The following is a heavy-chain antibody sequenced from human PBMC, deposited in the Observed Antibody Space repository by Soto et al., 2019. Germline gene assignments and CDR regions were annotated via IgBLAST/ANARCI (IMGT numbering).Heavy chain of an antibody. Sequence: EVQLLESGGGLVQPGGSLRLSCAASGFTFSSYAMSWVRQAPGTGLEWVSAISGSGGSTYYADSVKGRFTISRDNSKNTLYLQMNSLRAEDTAVYYCAKDNQIVVVPAAPFDYWGQGTLVTVSS. J-gene: IGHJ4*02. V-gene: IGHV3-23*01. CDR2: ISGSGGST. D-gene: IGHD2-2*01. CDR3: AKDNQIVVVPAAPFDY. CDR1: GFTFSSYA.